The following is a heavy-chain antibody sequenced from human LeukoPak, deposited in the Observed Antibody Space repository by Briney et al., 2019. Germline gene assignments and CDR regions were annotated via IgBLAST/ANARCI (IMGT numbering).Heavy chain of an antibody. CDR2: IRSKANSYAT. CDR3: TRQGTAMVNGMDV. J-gene: IGHJ6*02. V-gene: IGHV3-73*01. D-gene: IGHD5-18*01. Sequence: GGSLKLSCAASGFTFSGSAMHWVRQASGKGLEWVGRIRSKANSYATAYAASVKGRFTISGDDSKNTAYLQMNSLKTEDTAVYYCTRQGTAMVNGMDVWGQGTTVTVSS. CDR1: GFTFSGSA.